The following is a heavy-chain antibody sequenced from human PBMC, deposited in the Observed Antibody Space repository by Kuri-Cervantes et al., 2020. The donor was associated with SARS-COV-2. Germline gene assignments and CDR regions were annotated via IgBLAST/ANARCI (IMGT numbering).Heavy chain of an antibody. Sequence: ESLKISCTVSCGSISSYYWSWIRQPPGKGLEWIGSIYYSGSTYYNPSLKSRVTISVDTSKNQFSLKLSSVTAADTAVYYCARRGAHDRRSSGIQLWSVYYLDYWGQGTLVTVSS. CDR3: ARRGAHDRRSSGIQLWSVYYLDY. J-gene: IGHJ4*02. CDR1: CGSISSYY. CDR2: IYYSGST. V-gene: IGHV4-59*05. D-gene: IGHD5-18*01.